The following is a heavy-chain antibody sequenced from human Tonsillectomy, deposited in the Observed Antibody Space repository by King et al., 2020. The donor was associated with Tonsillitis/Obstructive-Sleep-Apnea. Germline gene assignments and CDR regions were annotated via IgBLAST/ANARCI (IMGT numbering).Heavy chain of an antibody. J-gene: IGHJ6*03. CDR2: IIPRVCTA. CDR1: GGTFSRYA. CDR3: ARDRGSTVTTPSWNYYMDV. V-gene: IGHV1-69*12. D-gene: IGHD4-17*01. Sequence: QLVQSGAEGKKPGSSVKVSCKASGGTFSRYAISWVGEGPGQGLEWLGGIIPRVCTANYAQKLQGRVTITADESTSTVYMELSSLRSEDTAVYYCARDRGSTVTTPSWNYYMDVWGKGTTVTVSS.